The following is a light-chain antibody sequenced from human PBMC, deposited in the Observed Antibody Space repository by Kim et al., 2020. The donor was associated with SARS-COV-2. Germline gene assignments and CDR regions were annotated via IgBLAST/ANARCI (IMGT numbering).Light chain of an antibody. J-gene: IGLJ2*01. CDR1: SLRSFY. Sequence: ALGQTVRITCQGDSLRSFYASWYQQKPGQAPVLVIYGKNNRTSGIPDRFSGSSSGNTASLTITGAQAEDEADYYCHSRDSSGNHVVFGGGTQLTVL. CDR3: HSRDSSGNHVV. V-gene: IGLV3-19*01. CDR2: GKN.